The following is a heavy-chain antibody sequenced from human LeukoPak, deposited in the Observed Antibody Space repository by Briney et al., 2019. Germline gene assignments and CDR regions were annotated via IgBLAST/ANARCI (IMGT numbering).Heavy chain of an antibody. CDR3: ARHLAARCVDY. CDR1: GGSISSGSYY. CDR2: IYTSGST. Sequence: SETLSLTCTVSGGSISSGSYYWSWIRQPAGKGLEWIGRIYTSGSTNYNPSLKSRVTISVDTSKNQFSLKLSSVAAADTAVYYCARHLAARCVDYWGQGTLVTVSS. D-gene: IGHD6-6*01. J-gene: IGHJ4*02. V-gene: IGHV4-61*02.